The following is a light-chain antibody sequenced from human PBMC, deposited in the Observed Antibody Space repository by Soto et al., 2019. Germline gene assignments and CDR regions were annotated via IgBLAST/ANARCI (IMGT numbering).Light chain of an antibody. Sequence: QAVVTQEPSPAVSPGGTVTLTCGSSTGAVTSGHYPYWFQQKPGQAPRTLIYDATNKHSLTPARFSGSLLGGKAALTLSGALPEDEAEYFCLLSYDSSRQVFGGGTKLTVL. CDR3: LLSYDSSRQV. V-gene: IGLV7-46*01. CDR1: TGAVTSGHY. J-gene: IGLJ3*02. CDR2: DAT.